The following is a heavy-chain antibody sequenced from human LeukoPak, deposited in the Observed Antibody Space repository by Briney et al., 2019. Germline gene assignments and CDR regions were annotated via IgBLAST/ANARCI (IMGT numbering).Heavy chain of an antibody. Sequence: GGSLRLSCAASGFTVSSNYMSWVRQAPGKGLEWVSVIYSGGSTYYADSVKGRFTISRDNSKNTLYLQMNSLRAEDTAVYYCARVSGGGYCSGGSCYGWFDPWGQGTLVTVSS. V-gene: IGHV3-53*01. D-gene: IGHD2-15*01. J-gene: IGHJ5*02. CDR1: GFTVSSNY. CDR2: IYSGGST. CDR3: ARVSGGGYCSGGSCYGWFDP.